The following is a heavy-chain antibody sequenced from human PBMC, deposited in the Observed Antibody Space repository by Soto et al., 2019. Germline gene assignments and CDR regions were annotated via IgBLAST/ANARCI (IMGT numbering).Heavy chain of an antibody. Sequence: ASVKVSCKASGGTFSSYAISWVRQAPGQGLEWMGGIIPIFGTANYAQKFQGRVTITADESTSTAYMELSSLRSEDTAVYYCAILQPIFGVVVAPFDYWGQGTLVTVS. J-gene: IGHJ4*02. CDR3: AILQPIFGVVVAPFDY. CDR1: GGTFSSYA. CDR2: IIPIFGTA. V-gene: IGHV1-69*13. D-gene: IGHD3-3*02.